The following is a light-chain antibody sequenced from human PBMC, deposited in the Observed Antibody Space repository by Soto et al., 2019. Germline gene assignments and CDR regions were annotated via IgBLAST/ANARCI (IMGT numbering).Light chain of an antibody. CDR2: EGT. J-gene: IGLJ2*01. CDR3: CSYAGDRSVI. Sequence: QSALTQPASVSGSPGQSITISCTGTSSDVGHYNFVAWYQQHPGKAPKLMIYEGTERPSGISNRFSGSKSGNTASLTISGLQTEDEADYICCSYAGDRSVIFGGGTKLTVL. V-gene: IGLV2-23*01. CDR1: SSDVGHYNF.